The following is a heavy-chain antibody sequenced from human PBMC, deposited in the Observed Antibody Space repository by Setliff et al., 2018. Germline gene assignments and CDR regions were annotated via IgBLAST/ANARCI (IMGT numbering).Heavy chain of an antibody. D-gene: IGHD3-22*01. CDR3: ARVHYETSTYSPTLFDH. Sequence: GGSLRFSCAASGFTFSSYGMHWVRQAPGKGLEWVSYISNDAYTIHYADSMKGRLTISRDNSKNSVFLQMNSLRVEDTAVYYCARVHYETSTYSPTLFDHWGQGALVTVSS. CDR2: ISNDAYTI. CDR1: GFTFSSYG. V-gene: IGHV3-48*04. J-gene: IGHJ4*02.